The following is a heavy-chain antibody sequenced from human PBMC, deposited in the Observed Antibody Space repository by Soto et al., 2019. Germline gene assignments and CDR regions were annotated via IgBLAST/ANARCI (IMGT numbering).Heavy chain of an antibody. D-gene: IGHD6-13*01. CDR3: ARDRVEQLPPYYYCGMDV. J-gene: IGHJ6*02. CDR1: GFTFSSYA. Sequence: QVQLVESGGGVVQPGRSLRLSCAASGFTFSSYAMHWVRQAPGKGLEWVAVISYDGSNKYYADSVKGRFTISRDNSKNTLYLQMNSLRAEDTAVYYCARDRVEQLPPYYYCGMDVWGQGTTVTVSS. V-gene: IGHV3-30-3*01. CDR2: ISYDGSNK.